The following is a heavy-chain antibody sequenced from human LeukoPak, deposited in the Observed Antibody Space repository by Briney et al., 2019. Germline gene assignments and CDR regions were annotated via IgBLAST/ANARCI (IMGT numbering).Heavy chain of an antibody. Sequence: SETLSLTCAVYGGSFSGYYWSWIRQPPGKGLEWIGEINHSGSTNYNPSLKSRVTISVDTSKNQFSLKLSSVTAADTAVYYCARGAMVRGVIHPHGYWGQGTLVTVSS. D-gene: IGHD3-10*01. CDR1: GGSFSGYY. V-gene: IGHV4-34*01. CDR3: ARGAMVRGVIHPHGY. J-gene: IGHJ4*02. CDR2: INHSGST.